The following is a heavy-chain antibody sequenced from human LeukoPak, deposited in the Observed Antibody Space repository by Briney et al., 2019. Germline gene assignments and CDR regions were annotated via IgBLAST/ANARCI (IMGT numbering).Heavy chain of an antibody. CDR1: GFTFTDYS. CDR2: ISTVSTYK. V-gene: IGHV3-21*01. CDR3: ARGGSGFYLYYYMDV. D-gene: IGHD6-25*01. J-gene: IGHJ6*03. Sequence: GGSLRLSCAASGFTFTDYSMTWVRHAPGKGLEWVSSISTVSTYKFYSDSVKGRFTISRDNAKNTLYLQMSSLTAEDTAVYYCARGGSGFYLYYYMDVWGRGTPVTVSS.